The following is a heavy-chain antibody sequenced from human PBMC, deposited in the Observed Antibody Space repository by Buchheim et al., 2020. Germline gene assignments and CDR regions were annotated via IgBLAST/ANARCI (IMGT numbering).Heavy chain of an antibody. J-gene: IGHJ5*02. CDR3: ARDLENYGDYEGWFDP. V-gene: IGHV4-59*01. Sequence: QVQLQESGPGLVKPSETLSLTCTVSGGAISNYYWSWIRQPPGKGLEWIGYIYYSGSTNYNPSLKSRVTISVDTSRNQFSLKLRSVTAADTAVYYCARDLENYGDYEGWFDPWGQGTL. CDR1: GGAISNYY. CDR2: IYYSGST. D-gene: IGHD4-17*01.